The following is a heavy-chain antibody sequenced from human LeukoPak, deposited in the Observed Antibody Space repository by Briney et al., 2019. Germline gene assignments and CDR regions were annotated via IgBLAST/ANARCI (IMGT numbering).Heavy chain of an antibody. CDR1: GFTFSDYY. Sequence: GGSLRLSCAASGFTFSDYYMSWIRQAPGKGLEWVSYISSSGSTIYYADSVKGRFTISRDNAKNSLYLQMNSLRAEDTAVYYCATEEPDYYDSSGYYRYWGQGTLVTVSS. J-gene: IGHJ4*02. V-gene: IGHV3-11*01. CDR3: ATEEPDYYDSSGYYRY. CDR2: ISSSGSTI. D-gene: IGHD3-22*01.